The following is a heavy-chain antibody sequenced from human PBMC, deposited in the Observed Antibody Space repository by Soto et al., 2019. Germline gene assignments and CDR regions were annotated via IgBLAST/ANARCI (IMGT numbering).Heavy chain of an antibody. Sequence: PGESLKISCKGSGYSFASYWFGWVRQMPGKGLEWMGIIYPGDSDTRYSPSFQGQVTISADKSISTAYLQWSSLKASDTAVYYCARTRGYSGFDFDYWGQGTLVTVSS. D-gene: IGHD5-12*01. CDR1: GYSFASYW. CDR3: ARTRGYSGFDFDY. V-gene: IGHV5-51*01. J-gene: IGHJ4*02. CDR2: IYPGDSDT.